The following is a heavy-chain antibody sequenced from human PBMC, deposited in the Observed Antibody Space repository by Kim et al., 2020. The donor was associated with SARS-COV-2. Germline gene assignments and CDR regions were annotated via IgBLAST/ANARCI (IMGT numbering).Heavy chain of an antibody. CDR2: ISYDGSNK. D-gene: IGHD6-13*01. CDR1: GFTFSSYA. CDR3: VRVGYSSSWYSVEYYYYYYGMDV. V-gene: IGHV3-30*04. Sequence: LSLTCAASGFTFSSYAMHWVRQAPGKGLEWVAVISYDGSNKYYADSVKGRFTISRDNSKNTLYLQMNSLRAEDTAVYYCVRVGYSSSWYSVEYYYYYYGMDVWGQGTTVTVSS. J-gene: IGHJ6*02.